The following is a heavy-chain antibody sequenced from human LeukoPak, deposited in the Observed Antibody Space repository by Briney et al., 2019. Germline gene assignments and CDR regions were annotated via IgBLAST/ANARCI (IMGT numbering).Heavy chain of an antibody. D-gene: IGHD5-24*01. CDR3: ARGRRDGYNLVFDY. CDR1: GGSFSGYY. Sequence: SETLSLTCAVYGGSFSGYYWSWIRQPPGKGLEWIGEINHSGSTNYNPSLKSRVTISVDTSKNQFSLKLSSVTAADTAVYYCARGRRDGYNLVFDYWGQGTLVTVSS. CDR2: INHSGST. J-gene: IGHJ4*02. V-gene: IGHV4-34*01.